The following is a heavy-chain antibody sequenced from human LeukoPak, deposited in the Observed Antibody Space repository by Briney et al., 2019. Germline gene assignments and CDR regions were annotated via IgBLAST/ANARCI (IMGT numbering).Heavy chain of an antibody. CDR3: ARADCSGGSCYIDY. Sequence: ASVKVSCKASGYTFTGYYMHWVRQAPGQGLDWMGWINPNSGGTNYAQKFQGRVTMTRDTSISTAYVELSRLRSDDTAVYYCARADCSGGSCYIDYWGQGTLVTVSS. V-gene: IGHV1-2*02. CDR2: INPNSGGT. CDR1: GYTFTGYY. J-gene: IGHJ4*02. D-gene: IGHD2-15*01.